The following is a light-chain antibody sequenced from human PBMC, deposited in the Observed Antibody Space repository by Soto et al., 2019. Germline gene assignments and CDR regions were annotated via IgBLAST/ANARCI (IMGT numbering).Light chain of an antibody. J-gene: IGLJ2*01. CDR3: QSYDSSKGV. Sequence: NFMLTQPHSVSESPGKTVTISCTRSSGSIASNYVQWYQQRPGSAPTTVIYEDNQRPSGFPDRFSGSIDSSSNSASLTISGLKTEDEADYSCQSYDSSKGVFGGGTKLTVL. CDR1: SGSIASNY. CDR2: EDN. V-gene: IGLV6-57*03.